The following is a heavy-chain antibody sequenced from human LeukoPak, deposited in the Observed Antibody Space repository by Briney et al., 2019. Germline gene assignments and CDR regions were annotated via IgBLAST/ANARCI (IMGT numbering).Heavy chain of an antibody. D-gene: IGHD6-13*01. Sequence: AGGSLRLSCAASGFTFSSYAMSWVRQAPGKGLEWVSAISGSGGSTYYADSVKGRFTISRDNSKNTLYLQMNSLRAEDTAVYYCAKDRVDDSSSWYFPSDYWGQGTLITVSS. CDR3: AKDRVDDSSSWYFPSDY. CDR2: ISGSGGST. J-gene: IGHJ4*02. CDR1: GFTFSSYA. V-gene: IGHV3-23*01.